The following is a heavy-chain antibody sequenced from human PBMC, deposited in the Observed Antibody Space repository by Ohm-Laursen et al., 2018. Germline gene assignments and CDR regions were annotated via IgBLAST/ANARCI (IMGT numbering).Heavy chain of an antibody. J-gene: IGHJ4*02. V-gene: IGHV3-23*01. CDR2: ISRSGDST. CDR1: GFTFSTCA. Sequence: SLRLSCAASGFTFSTCAMNWVRQAPGKGLEWVSAISRSGDSTYYADSVKGRFTISRDNSRNTLDLQMNSLRVEDTALYYCARDIDWVAFDYWGQGTPVTVSS. CDR3: ARDIDWVAFDY. D-gene: IGHD3-9*01.